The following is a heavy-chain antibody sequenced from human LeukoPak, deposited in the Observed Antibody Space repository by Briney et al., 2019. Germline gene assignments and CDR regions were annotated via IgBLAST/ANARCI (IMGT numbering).Heavy chain of an antibody. CDR3: AREGDGYNSPFDY. CDR1: GFTFSSYS. V-gene: IGHV3-21*01. D-gene: IGHD5-24*01. Sequence: GGSLRLSCAASGFTFSSYSMTWVRQAPGKGLEWVSSISSSSSYIYYADSVKGRFTISRDNAKNSLHLQMNSLRAEDTAVYYCAREGDGYNSPFDYWGQGTLVTVSS. CDR2: ISSSSSYI. J-gene: IGHJ4*02.